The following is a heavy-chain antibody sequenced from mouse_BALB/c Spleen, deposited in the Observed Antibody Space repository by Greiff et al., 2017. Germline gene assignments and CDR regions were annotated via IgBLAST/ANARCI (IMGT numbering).Heavy chain of an antibody. D-gene: IGHD2-1*01. Sequence: VQLKESGAELVRPGALVKLSCKASGFNIKDYYMHWVKQRPEQGLEWIGWIDPENGNTIYDPKFQGKASITADTSSNTAYLQLSSLTSEDTAVYYCARDGNADYWGQGTTLTVSS. CDR2: IDPENGNT. CDR1: GFNIKDYY. CDR3: ARDGNADY. J-gene: IGHJ2*01. V-gene: IGHV14-1*02.